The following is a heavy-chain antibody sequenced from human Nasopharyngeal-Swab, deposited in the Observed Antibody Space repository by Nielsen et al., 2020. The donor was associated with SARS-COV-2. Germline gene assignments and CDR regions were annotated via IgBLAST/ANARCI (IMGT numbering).Heavy chain of an antibody. CDR3: AKALYSSGWYSAFDI. D-gene: IGHD6-19*01. J-gene: IGHJ3*02. CDR2: ISGSGGST. V-gene: IGHV3-23*01. CDR1: GFPFSSYA. Sequence: GESLKISCAASGFPFSSYAMSWVRQAPGKGLEWVSAISGSGGSTYYADSVKGRFTISRDNSKNTLYLQMNSLRAEDTAVYYCAKALYSSGWYSAFDIWGQGTMVTVSS.